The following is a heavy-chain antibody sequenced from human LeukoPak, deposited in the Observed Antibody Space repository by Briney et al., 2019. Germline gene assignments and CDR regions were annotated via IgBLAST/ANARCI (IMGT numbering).Heavy chain of an antibody. CDR1: GFTFSSYG. J-gene: IGHJ4*02. Sequence: GGSLRLSCAASGFTFSSYGMHWVRQAPGKGLEWVAFIRYDGSNKYYADSVKGRFTISRDNSKNTLYLHVNSLRPEDTAVYYCAKDQRLGELLPDYWGQGTLVTVSS. D-gene: IGHD3-10*01. CDR2: IRYDGSNK. V-gene: IGHV3-30*02. CDR3: AKDQRLGELLPDY.